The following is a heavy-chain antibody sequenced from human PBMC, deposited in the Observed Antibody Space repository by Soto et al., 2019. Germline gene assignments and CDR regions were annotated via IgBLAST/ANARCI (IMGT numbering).Heavy chain of an antibody. CDR2: IDTGTTFM. D-gene: IGHD1-20*01. V-gene: IGHV3-21*01. CDR3: ARETGSYSWNDGLMDV. J-gene: IGHJ6*02. CDR1: GLSFSNFT. Sequence: EVQLVESGGGLVKAGGSMRLSCAASGLSFSNFTMNWVRQAPGKGLEWVSSIDTGTTFMFYADSVTGRFTISRDNSKKSVYLQMNSLRAEDTAVYYCARETGSYSWNDGLMDVWGQGTTVNVSS.